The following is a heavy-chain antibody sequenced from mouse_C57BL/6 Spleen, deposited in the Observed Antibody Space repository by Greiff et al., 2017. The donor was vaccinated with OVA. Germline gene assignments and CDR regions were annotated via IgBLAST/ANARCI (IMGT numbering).Heavy chain of an antibody. J-gene: IGHJ2*01. V-gene: IGHV1-26*01. D-gene: IGHD2-5*01. Sequence: EGQRQESGPELVKPGGSVKISCKASGYTFTDYYMNWVKQSHGKSLEWIGDINPNNGGTSYNQKFKGKATLTVDKSSSTAYMELRSLTSEYSAVYYCARDYSKTYFDYWGQGTTLTVSS. CDR1: GYTFTDYY. CDR3: ARDYSKTYFDY. CDR2: INPNNGGT.